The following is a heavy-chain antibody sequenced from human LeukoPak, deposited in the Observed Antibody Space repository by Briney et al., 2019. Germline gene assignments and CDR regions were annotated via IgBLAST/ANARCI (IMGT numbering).Heavy chain of an antibody. CDR3: ARHLGMTHDY. Sequence: SETLSLTCAVYGGSFSGYYWGWIRQPPGEGLNWIGSVYSAGSTYYNPSLKSRVTISVDTSKNQFSLKLSSVTAADTAVYYCARHLGMTHDYWGQGTLVTVSS. CDR1: GGSFSGYY. CDR2: VYSAGST. D-gene: IGHD1-14*01. J-gene: IGHJ4*02. V-gene: IGHV4-34*01.